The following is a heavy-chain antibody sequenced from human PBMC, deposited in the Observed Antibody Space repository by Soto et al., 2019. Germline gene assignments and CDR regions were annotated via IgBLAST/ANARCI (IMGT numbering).Heavy chain of an antibody. CDR1: GGAFSNYA. V-gene: IGHV1-69*01. CDR3: ARDPLSSFAMDV. D-gene: IGHD3-10*02. CDR2: IIPIFGTA. J-gene: IGHJ6*02. Sequence: QVQLVQSGAEVRKPGSSVKVSCKASGGAFSNYAISWVRQAPGQGLEWMGGIIPIFGTANYAQKLQGRVTISADDSTSTAYMELSSLVSADTAVYYCARDPLSSFAMDVWGQGTTVIVSS.